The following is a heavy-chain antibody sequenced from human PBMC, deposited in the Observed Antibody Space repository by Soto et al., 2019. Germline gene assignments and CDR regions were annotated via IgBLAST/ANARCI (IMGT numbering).Heavy chain of an antibody. Sequence: ASVKVSCKASGYSFFSYYIHWVRQAPGQGLEWMGRFLASGGNTDYAQRFRGRVSMTRDTSSTNTVSLELTSLPSDDTAVYYCARGGATIFGVIDFWGQGTRVTVSS. CDR3: ARGGATIFGVIDF. CDR2: FLASGGNT. D-gene: IGHD3-3*02. V-gene: IGHV1-46*01. J-gene: IGHJ4*02. CDR1: GYSFFSYY.